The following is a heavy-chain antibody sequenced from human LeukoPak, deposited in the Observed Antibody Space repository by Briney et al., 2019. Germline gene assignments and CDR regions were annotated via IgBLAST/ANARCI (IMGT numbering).Heavy chain of an antibody. V-gene: IGHV3-21*04. J-gene: IGHJ4*02. CDR3: ARDSASGWYHDY. Sequence: GGSLRLSCAASGFTFSSYSMNWVRQAPGKGLEWVSSISSSSSYIYYADSVKGRFTISRDNAKNSLYLQMNSLRAEDTAVYFCARDSASGWYHDYWGQGTLVTVSS. CDR2: ISSSSSYI. CDR1: GFTFSSYS. D-gene: IGHD6-19*01.